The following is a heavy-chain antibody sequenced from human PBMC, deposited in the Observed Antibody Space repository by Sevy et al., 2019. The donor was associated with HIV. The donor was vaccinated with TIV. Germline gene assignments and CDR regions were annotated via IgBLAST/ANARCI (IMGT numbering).Heavy chain of an antibody. CDR2: ISGYNGNT. CDR1: GYTFTNYG. CDR3: ARDESFSLIIVDLDC. D-gene: IGHD3-22*01. J-gene: IGHJ4*02. V-gene: IGHV1-18*01. Sequence: ASLKVSCKASGYTFTNYGITWVRQAPGQGLEWMGWISGYNGNTKYAQNLQGRVTMTTDTSTSTAYMELRSLRSDDTAVYYCARDESFSLIIVDLDCWGQGTLVTVSS.